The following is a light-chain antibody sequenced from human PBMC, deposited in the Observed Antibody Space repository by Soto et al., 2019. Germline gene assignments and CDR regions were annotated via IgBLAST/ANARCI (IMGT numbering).Light chain of an antibody. CDR2: AAS. V-gene: IGKV1-9*01. CDR1: QGISSY. J-gene: IGKJ2*01. Sequence: DIQLTQSPSFLSASVGDRVTITCRASQGISSYLAWYQQKPGKAPKLLIYAASILQSGVPSRFSGSGSGTEFALTISSLQPEEFATYFCQQLNSYPHTFGQGTKLEIK. CDR3: QQLNSYPHT.